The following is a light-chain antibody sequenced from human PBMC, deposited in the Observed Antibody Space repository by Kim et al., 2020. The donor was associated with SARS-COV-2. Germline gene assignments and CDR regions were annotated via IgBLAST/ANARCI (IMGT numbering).Light chain of an antibody. V-gene: IGKV3-20*01. CDR1: RGVTSSY. J-gene: IGKJ5*01. Sequence: SPGEKATHSCRASRGVTSSYLAWDQQRPGQAPGLLIYIASSRATGIPDRWSGSGSGTEFAHTISRLEPEDFAVYYCHQYGSPPSTFGQGTRLEIK. CDR3: HQYGSPPST. CDR2: IAS.